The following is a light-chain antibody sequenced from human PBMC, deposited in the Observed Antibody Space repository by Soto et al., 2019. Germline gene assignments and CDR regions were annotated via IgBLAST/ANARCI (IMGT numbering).Light chain of an antibody. V-gene: IGLV4-69*01. CDR2: LNSDGSH. CDR3: QTWGTGIPV. CDR1: SGHSSYA. J-gene: IGLJ3*02. Sequence: QPVLTQSPSASASLGASVKLTWTLSSGHSSYAIAWHQQQPEKGPRYLMKLNSDGSHSKGDGIPDRFSGSSSGAERYLTISSLQSEDEADYYCQTWGTGIPVFGGGTKLTVL.